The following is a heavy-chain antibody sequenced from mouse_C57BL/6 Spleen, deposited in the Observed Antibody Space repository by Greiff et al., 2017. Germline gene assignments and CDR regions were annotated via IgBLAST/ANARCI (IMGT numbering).Heavy chain of an antibody. D-gene: IGHD1-1*01. V-gene: IGHV1-74*01. Sequence: VQLQQSGAELVKPGASVKVSCKASGYTFTSYWMHWVKQRPGQGLEWIGRIHPSDSDTTYNQKFKGKATLTVDKSSSTAYMQLSSLTSEDSAVYYGAILYYYGGRWYFDDWGTGTTVTVSS. CDR1: GYTFTSYW. CDR3: AILYYYGGRWYFDD. CDR2: IHPSDSDT. J-gene: IGHJ1*03.